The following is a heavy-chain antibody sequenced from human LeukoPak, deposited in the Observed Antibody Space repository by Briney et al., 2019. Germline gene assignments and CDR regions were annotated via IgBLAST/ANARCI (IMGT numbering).Heavy chain of an antibody. J-gene: IGHJ6*02. D-gene: IGHD2-21*01. Sequence: SETLSLTCTVSGGSFSSGNSYWSWIRQPPGKGLEWIGYLYYSGSTNYNPSLKNRVTISLHTSKNQFSLRLSSVTAADTAVYFCARDHIPGYYYYGMDVWGQGTTVTVSS. CDR3: ARDHIPGYYYYGMDV. V-gene: IGHV4-61*01. CDR2: LYYSGST. CDR1: GGSFSSGNSY.